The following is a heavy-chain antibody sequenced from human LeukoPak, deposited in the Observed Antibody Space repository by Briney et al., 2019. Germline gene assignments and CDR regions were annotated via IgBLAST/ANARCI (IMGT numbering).Heavy chain of an antibody. CDR2: IKSKTDGGTT. J-gene: IGHJ6*02. CDR1: GFTFSNAW. Sequence: GGSLRLSCAASGFTFSNAWMSWVRQAPGKGLEWVGRIKSKTDGGTTDYAAPVKGRFTISRDDSKNTLYLQMNSLKTEDTAVYYCTTEDIVVVPAATLDINYYYYGMDVWGQGTTVTVSS. V-gene: IGHV3-15*01. D-gene: IGHD2-2*01. CDR3: TTEDIVVVPAATLDINYYYYGMDV.